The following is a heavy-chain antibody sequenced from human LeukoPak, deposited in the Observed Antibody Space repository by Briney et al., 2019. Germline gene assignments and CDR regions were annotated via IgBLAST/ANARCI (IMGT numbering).Heavy chain of an antibody. J-gene: IGHJ3*02. CDR3: ARGRYYPGLDAFDI. Sequence: SETLSLTCTVSGGSISSSSYYWGWIRQPPGKGLEWIGSIYYSGSTYYNPSLKSRVTISVDTSKNQFPLKLSSVTAADTAVYYCARGRYYPGLDAFDIWGQGTMVTVSS. D-gene: IGHD3-10*01. CDR1: GGSISSSSYY. CDR2: IYYSGST. V-gene: IGHV4-39*06.